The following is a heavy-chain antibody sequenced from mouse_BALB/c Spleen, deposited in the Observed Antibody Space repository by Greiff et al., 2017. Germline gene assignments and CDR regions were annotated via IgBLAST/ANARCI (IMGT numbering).Heavy chain of an antibody. J-gene: IGHJ4*01. D-gene: IGHD1-1*01. CDR1: GFTFSSYA. CDR2: ISSGGSYT. Sequence: EVQLQESGGGLVKPGGSLKLSCAASGFTFSSYAMSWVRQTPEKRLEWVATISSGGSYTYYPDSVKGRFTISRDNAKNTLYLQMSSLRSEDTAMYYCARDYNSSYCAMDYWGQGTSVTVSS. CDR3: ARDYNSSYCAMDY. V-gene: IGHV5-9-3*01.